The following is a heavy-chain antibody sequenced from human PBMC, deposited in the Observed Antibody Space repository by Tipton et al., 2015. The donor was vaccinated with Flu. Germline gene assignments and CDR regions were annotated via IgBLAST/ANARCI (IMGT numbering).Heavy chain of an antibody. D-gene: IGHD5-18*01. V-gene: IGHV4-39*07. J-gene: IGHJ4*02. CDR2: IYASGST. CDR3: AREHGYHVF. CDR1: GGSISSSNYY. Sequence: TLSLTCTVSGGSISSSNYYWGWIRQPPGKGLEWVGRIYASGSTNYNPSLKSRLTMSVDTSKNQFSLKLSSVTAADTAVYFCAREHGYHVFWGQGKLVTVSS.